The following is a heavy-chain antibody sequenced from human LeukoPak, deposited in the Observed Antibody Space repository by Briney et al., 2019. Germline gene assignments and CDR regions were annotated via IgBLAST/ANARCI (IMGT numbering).Heavy chain of an antibody. D-gene: IGHD6-13*01. V-gene: IGHV1-69*01. CDR1: GGTFRSYA. CDR3: AREGGSGSSCYYFDY. J-gene: IGHJ4*02. Sequence: SVKVSCKASGGTFRSYAISWVRQAPGQGLEWMGGIIPIFGTANYAQKFQGRVTITADESTSTAYMELSSLRSEDTAVYYCAREGGSGSSCYYFDYWGQGTLVTVSS. CDR2: IIPIFGTA.